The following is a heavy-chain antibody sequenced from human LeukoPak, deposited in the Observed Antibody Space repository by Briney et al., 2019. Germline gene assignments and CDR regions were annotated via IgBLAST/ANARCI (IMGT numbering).Heavy chain of an antibody. D-gene: IGHD1-26*01. J-gene: IGHJ6*03. Sequence: PSETLSLTCAVSGGSFSGYYCSWIRQPPGKGLEWIGEINHSGSTNYNPSLKSRVTISVDTSKNQFSLKLSSVTAADTAVYYCSRAYSGSSFPYYYYYYMDVWGKGTTVTVSS. CDR3: SRAYSGSSFPYYYYYYMDV. CDR2: INHSGST. V-gene: IGHV4-34*01. CDR1: GGSFSGYY.